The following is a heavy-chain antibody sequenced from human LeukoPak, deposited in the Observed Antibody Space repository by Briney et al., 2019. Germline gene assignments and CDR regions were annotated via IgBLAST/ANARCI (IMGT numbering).Heavy chain of an antibody. CDR1: GYTFTGYY. J-gene: IGHJ6*03. V-gene: IGHV1-2*02. CDR3: ARGGWNSITMVREYYYYYMDV. Sequence: ASVKVSRKASGYTFTGYYMHWVRQAPGQGLEWMGWINPNSGGTNYAQKFQGRVTMTRDTSISTAYMELSRLRSDDTAVYYCARGGWNSITMVREYYYYYMDVWGKGTTVTVSS. D-gene: IGHD3-10*01. CDR2: INPNSGGT.